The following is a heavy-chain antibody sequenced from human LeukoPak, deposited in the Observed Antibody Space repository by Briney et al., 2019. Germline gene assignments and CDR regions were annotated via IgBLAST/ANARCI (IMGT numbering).Heavy chain of an antibody. J-gene: IGHJ4*02. V-gene: IGHV1-46*01. D-gene: IGHD2-2*01. CDR2: INPSGGIT. CDR1: GYIFTSYY. CDR3: ARGVDCSSTSCYAAGDY. Sequence: GASVKVSCKTSGYIFTSYYIHWVRQAPGQGLEWMGIINPSGGITIYAQEFQGRVTMTRDTSTSTVYMELSSLRSDDTAVYYCARGVDCSSTSCYAAGDYWGQGTLVTVSS.